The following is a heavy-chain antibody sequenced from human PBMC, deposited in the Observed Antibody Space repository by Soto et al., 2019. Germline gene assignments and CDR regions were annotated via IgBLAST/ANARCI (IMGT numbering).Heavy chain of an antibody. V-gene: IGHV3-30-3*01. J-gene: IGHJ4*02. CDR3: ARGTGSGRFLIDY. CDR1: GFPFTSYA. D-gene: IGHD3-10*01. CDR2: ISSDGSTI. Sequence: QVLLVESGGGVVQPGTSVTLSCAASGFPFTSYAMHWVRQTPEKGLQWLTIISSDGSTIHYVDSVKGRFTISRDNSKNTVYLQMNSLRADDTAVYYCARGTGSGRFLIDYWGQGTLVTVPS.